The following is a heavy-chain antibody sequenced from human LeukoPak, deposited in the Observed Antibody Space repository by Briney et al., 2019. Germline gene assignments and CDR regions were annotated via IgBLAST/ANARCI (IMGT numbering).Heavy chain of an antibody. J-gene: IGHJ4*02. D-gene: IGHD3-3*01. CDR3: ARAPYGFKTVLRLLEIAHY. CDR1: GFTFSSYA. CDR2: ISYDGSNK. V-gene: IGHV3-30*04. Sequence: ARSLRLSCAASGFTFSSYAMHWVRQAPGKGLEWVAVISYDGSNKYYADSVKGRFTISRDNSKNTLYLQMNSLRAEDTAVYYCARAPYGFKTVLRLLEIAHYWGQGTLVTVSS.